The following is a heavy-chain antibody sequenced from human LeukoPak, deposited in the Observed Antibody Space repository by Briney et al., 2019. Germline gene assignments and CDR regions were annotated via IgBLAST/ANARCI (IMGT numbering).Heavy chain of an antibody. Sequence: GGSLRLSCAASGFTFNSYAMSWVRQAPGKGLEWVSTISGGGGRTWYADSVKGRFTISRDNSKNTVDAQLNSLRAEDTAVYYCAKFRGSERTAIDSWGQGTLVTVSS. CDR2: ISGGGGRT. D-gene: IGHD1-1*01. J-gene: IGHJ4*02. CDR3: AKFRGSERTAIDS. V-gene: IGHV3-23*01. CDR1: GFTFNSYA.